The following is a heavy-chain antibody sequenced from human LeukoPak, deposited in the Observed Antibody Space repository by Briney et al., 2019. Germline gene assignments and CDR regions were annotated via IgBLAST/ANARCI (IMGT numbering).Heavy chain of an antibody. CDR3: ARGRVDIVVVPAAMSRYFDY. V-gene: IGHV4-34*01. J-gene: IGHJ4*02. D-gene: IGHD2-2*03. Sequence: SETLSLTCAVSGGSFSGYYWSWIRQPPGKGLEWIGEINHSGSTNYNPSLKSRATISVDTSKNQFSLKLSSVTAADTAVYYCARGRVDIVVVPAAMSRYFDYWGQGTLVTVSS. CDR2: INHSGST. CDR1: GGSFSGYY.